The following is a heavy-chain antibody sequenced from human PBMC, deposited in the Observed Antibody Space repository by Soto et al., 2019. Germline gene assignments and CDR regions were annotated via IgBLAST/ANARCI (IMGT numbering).Heavy chain of an antibody. Sequence: GGSLRLSCAASGFTFDDYAMHWVRQAPGKGLEWVSGISWNSNNIDYADSVRGRFTISRDNAKNSLYLQMNSLRAEDTALYYCAKDYSSSWYQFFDYWGQGTVVTVSS. J-gene: IGHJ4*02. CDR1: GFTFDDYA. V-gene: IGHV3-9*01. CDR3: AKDYSSSWYQFFDY. D-gene: IGHD6-13*01. CDR2: ISWNSNNI.